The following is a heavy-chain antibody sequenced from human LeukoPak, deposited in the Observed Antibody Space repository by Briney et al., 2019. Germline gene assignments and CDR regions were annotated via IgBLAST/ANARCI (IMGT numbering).Heavy chain of an antibody. Sequence: GGSLRLSCAASGFTFSSYSMNWVRQAPGKGLEWVSSISNSSSYIYYADSVKGRFTISRDNAKNSLYLQMNSLRAEDTAVYYCARDLSDYGDLRGYFDYWGQGTLVTVSS. V-gene: IGHV3-21*01. D-gene: IGHD4-17*01. CDR1: GFTFSSYS. J-gene: IGHJ4*02. CDR3: ARDLSDYGDLRGYFDY. CDR2: ISNSSSYI.